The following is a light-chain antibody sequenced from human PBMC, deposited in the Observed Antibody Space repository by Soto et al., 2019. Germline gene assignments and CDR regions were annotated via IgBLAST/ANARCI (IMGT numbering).Light chain of an antibody. J-gene: IGLJ1*01. CDR2: DVS. Sequence: QSVLTQPPSASGSPGQSVTISCTGTSSDVGGYNYVSWYQQHPGKAPKLMIYDVSKRPSGVPDRFSGSKSGNTASLTISGLKAEDEADYYCCSYAGSYTLVFGTGTKVTVL. V-gene: IGLV2-11*01. CDR1: SSDVGGYNY. CDR3: CSYAGSYTLV.